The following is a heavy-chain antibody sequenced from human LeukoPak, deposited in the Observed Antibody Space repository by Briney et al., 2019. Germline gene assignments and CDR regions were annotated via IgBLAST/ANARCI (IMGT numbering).Heavy chain of an antibody. CDR2: IYHSGNT. V-gene: IGHV4-39*07. CDR1: GGSISSSSYY. Sequence: SETLSLTCTVSGGSISSSSYYWGWIRQPPGKGLEWIGSIYHSGNTFYNPSLKSRVTISVDTSKNQFSLKLTSVTAADTAVYYCASNVLLWFGESNNWGQGTLVTVSS. J-gene: IGHJ4*02. CDR3: ASNVLLWFGESNN. D-gene: IGHD3-10*01.